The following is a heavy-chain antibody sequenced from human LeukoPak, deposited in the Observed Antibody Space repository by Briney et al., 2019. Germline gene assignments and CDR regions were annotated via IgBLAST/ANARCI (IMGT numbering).Heavy chain of an antibody. J-gene: IGHJ4*02. V-gene: IGHV3-30*18. CDR1: GFTFSSYG. D-gene: IGHD2-15*01. CDR3: AKDLDAVVAATGY. Sequence: GRSLRLSCAASGFTFSSYGMHWVRQAPGKGLEWVAVISYDGSNKYYADSVKGRFTISRDNSKNTLYPQMNSLRAEDTAVYYCAKDLDAVVAATGYWGQGTLVTVSS. CDR2: ISYDGSNK.